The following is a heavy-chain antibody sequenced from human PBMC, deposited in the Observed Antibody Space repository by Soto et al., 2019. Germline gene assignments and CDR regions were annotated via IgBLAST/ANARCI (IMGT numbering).Heavy chain of an antibody. CDR2: FFSDAER. CDR3: ARMDGDYNYYGLDV. D-gene: IGHD4-17*01. Sequence: SGPTLVNPTETLTLTCSVSGFSLTNGRLGVSWIRQPPGKALEWLAHFFSDAERSYSTTMQSRLNMYKDSSGSQVVLTMTNMAPADTATYFCARMDGDYNYYGLDVWGHGIAVTVSS. V-gene: IGHV2-26*01. J-gene: IGHJ6*02. CDR1: GFSLTNGRLG.